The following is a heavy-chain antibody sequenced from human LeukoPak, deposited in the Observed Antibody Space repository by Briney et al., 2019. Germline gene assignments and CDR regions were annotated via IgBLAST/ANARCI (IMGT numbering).Heavy chain of an antibody. CDR3: ARVAPGYCSSTSCFVY. CDR1: GYTFTGYY. CDR2: INPNSGGT. J-gene: IGHJ4*02. Sequence: GGSLRLSCAASGYTFTGYYMHWVRQAPGQGLEWMGWINPNSGGTNYAQKFQGRVTMTRDTSISTAYMELSRLRSDDTAVYYCARVAPGYCSSTSCFVYWGQGTLVTVSS. V-gene: IGHV1-2*02. D-gene: IGHD2-2*03.